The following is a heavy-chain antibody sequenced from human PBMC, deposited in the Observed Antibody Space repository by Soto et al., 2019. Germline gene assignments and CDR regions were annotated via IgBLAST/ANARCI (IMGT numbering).Heavy chain of an antibody. Sequence: PGGSLRLSCAASGFTFSSYAMHWVRQAPGKGLEWVAVISYDGSNKYYADSVKGRFTISRDNSENTLYLQMNSLRAEDTAVYYCARGIKPYDFWSGYYRHYYGMDVWGQGTTVTVSS. V-gene: IGHV3-30-3*01. CDR3: ARGIKPYDFWSGYYRHYYGMDV. CDR1: GFTFSSYA. J-gene: IGHJ6*02. D-gene: IGHD3-3*01. CDR2: ISYDGSNK.